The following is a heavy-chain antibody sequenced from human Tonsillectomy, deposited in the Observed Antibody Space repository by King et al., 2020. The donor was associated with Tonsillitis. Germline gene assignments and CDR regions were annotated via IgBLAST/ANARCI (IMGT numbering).Heavy chain of an antibody. J-gene: IGHJ4*02. CDR1: GYSISSGYY. V-gene: IGHV4-38-2*02. CDR3: ARGQPPDY. CDR2: IYHSGIT. Sequence: QVQLQESGPGLVKPSETLSLTCTVSGYSISSGYYWGWIRQPPGKGLEWIGSIYHSGITYYNPSLKSRVTISVDTSKNQFSLKLNSVTAADTAVYYFARGQPPDYWGQGTLVTVSS.